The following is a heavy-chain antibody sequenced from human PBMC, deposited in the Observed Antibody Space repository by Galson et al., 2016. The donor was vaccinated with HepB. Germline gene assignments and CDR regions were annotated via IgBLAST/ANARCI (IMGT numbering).Heavy chain of an antibody. D-gene: IGHD3-22*01. V-gene: IGHV3-33*07. CDR2: IWYDGSRT. CDR1: GFTFSNYG. CDR3: ARGNYDSPGYFFDNWFDP. J-gene: IGHJ5*02. Sequence: SLRLSCAVSGFTFSNYGMYWVRQAPGKGLEWVANIWYDGSRTYYADSVKRRFTISRDNSKSTVFLQMNSLRGEDTAVYYCARGNYDSPGYFFDNWFDPWGQGTLVTVSS.